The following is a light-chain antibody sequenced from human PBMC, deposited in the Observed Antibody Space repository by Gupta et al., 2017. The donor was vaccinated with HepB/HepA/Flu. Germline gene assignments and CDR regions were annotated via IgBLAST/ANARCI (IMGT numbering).Light chain of an antibody. Sequence: VGDRVTITCRASQSISTWLAWYQQKPGKAPRLLIYKASTLKSGVPSRFSGSRSGTEFTLTISSLQPDDFATYYCQQYKKYPLTFGGGTMVEIK. CDR1: QSISTW. V-gene: IGKV1-5*03. J-gene: IGKJ4*01. CDR2: KAS. CDR3: QQYKKYPLT.